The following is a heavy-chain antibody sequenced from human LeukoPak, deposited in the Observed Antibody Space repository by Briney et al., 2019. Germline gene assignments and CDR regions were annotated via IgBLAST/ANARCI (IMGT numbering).Heavy chain of an antibody. D-gene: IGHD5-18*01. CDR2: IYPGDSDT. Sequence: KHGESLKISCKGSGYSFASYWIGWVRQVPGKGLEWMGIIYPGDSDTRYSPSFQGQVTISADKSISTAYLQWSSLKASDTAMYYCARRAYTYSDFDYWGQGALVTVSS. V-gene: IGHV5-51*01. J-gene: IGHJ4*02. CDR3: ARRAYTYSDFDY. CDR1: GYSFASYW.